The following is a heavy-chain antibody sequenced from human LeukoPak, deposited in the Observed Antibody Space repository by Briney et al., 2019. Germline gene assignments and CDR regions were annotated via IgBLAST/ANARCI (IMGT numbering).Heavy chain of an antibody. CDR3: ARPPRGYVVLTQGNWFDP. CDR2: INHRGST. Sequence: PSETLSLTCAVYGGSFSGYYWSWIRQPPGKGLEWIGEINHRGSTNYNPSLKSRVTISVDTSKNQFSLRLSSVTAADTAVYYCARPPRGYVVLTQGNWFDPWGQGTLVTVSS. D-gene: IGHD1-1*01. CDR1: GGSFSGYY. J-gene: IGHJ5*02. V-gene: IGHV4-34*01.